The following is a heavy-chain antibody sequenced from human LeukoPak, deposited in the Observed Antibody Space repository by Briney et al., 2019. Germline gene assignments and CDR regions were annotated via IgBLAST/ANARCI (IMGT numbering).Heavy chain of an antibody. CDR1: GYTFTSYD. Sequence: ASVKVSCKASGYTFTSYDINWVRQATGQGLEWMGWMNPNSGNTGYAQKFQGRVTMTRNTSISTAYMELGSLRSEDTAVYYCARGVPASIVVVVAATGTLDYWGQGTLVTVSS. V-gene: IGHV1-8*01. J-gene: IGHJ4*02. CDR3: ARGVPASIVVVVAATGTLDY. CDR2: MNPNSGNT. D-gene: IGHD2-15*01.